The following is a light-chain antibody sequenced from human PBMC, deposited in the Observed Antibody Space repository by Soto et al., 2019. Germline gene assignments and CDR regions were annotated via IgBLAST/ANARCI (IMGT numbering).Light chain of an antibody. CDR1: QTISSW. CDR2: KES. Sequence: DIQMTQSPSTLSGSVGDRVTITCRASQTISSWLAWYQQKPGKAPKTMIYKESTLKSGVPSRFSGSGSGTEFTLTISSLQPDDFATYYCQNYNSYSEAXGQGTKVDIK. V-gene: IGKV1-5*03. CDR3: QNYNSYSEA. J-gene: IGKJ1*01.